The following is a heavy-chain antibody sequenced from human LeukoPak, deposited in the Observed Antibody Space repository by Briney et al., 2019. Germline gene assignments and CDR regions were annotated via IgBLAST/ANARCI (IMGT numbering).Heavy chain of an antibody. CDR2: ISYDGSNK. V-gene: IGHV3-30*01. J-gene: IGHJ4*02. CDR1: GFTFSSYA. Sequence: GGSLRLSCAASGFTFSSYAMHWVRQAPGKGLEWVAVISYDGSNKYYADSVKGRFTISRDNSKNTLYLQMNSLRAEDTAVYYCARDMGRIAAAGILDYWGQGTLVTVSS. CDR3: ARDMGRIAAAGILDY. D-gene: IGHD6-13*01.